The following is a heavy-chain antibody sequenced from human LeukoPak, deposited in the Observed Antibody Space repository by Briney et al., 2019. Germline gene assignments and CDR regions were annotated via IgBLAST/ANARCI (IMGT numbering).Heavy chain of an antibody. CDR3: ARQTAYYYGSGTYRFDY. CDR2: IYYSGST. Sequence: SETLSLTCTVSGGSISSYYWSWIRQPPGKGLEWIGYIYYSGSTNYNPSLKSRVTISVDTSENQFSLKLTSVTAADTAVYYCARQTAYYYGSGTYRFDYWGQGTLVTVSS. V-gene: IGHV4-59*08. J-gene: IGHJ4*02. D-gene: IGHD3-10*01. CDR1: GGSISSYY.